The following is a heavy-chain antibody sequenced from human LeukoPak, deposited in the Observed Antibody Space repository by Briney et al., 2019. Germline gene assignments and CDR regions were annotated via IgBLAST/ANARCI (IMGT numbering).Heavy chain of an antibody. D-gene: IGHD4-23*01. CDR1: GFILSNYW. CDR2: INQDGSEK. V-gene: IGHV3-7*01. Sequence: GGSLRLSCAASGFILSNYWMGWVRRAPGKGLEWVANINQDGSEKHYVDFLKGRFTISRDNANNSLYLEMNNLSAEDTAVYYCAREIDDYGGNSGAFDIWGQGTMVTVSS. J-gene: IGHJ3*02. CDR3: AREIDDYGGNSGAFDI.